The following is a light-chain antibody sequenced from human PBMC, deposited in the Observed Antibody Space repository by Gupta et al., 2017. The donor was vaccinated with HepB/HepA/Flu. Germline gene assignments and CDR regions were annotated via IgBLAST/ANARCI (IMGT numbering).Light chain of an antibody. J-gene: IGLJ3*02. CDR1: DGDIGTYNL. V-gene: IGLV2-23*02. CDR3: CSYAGGSAFVM. CDR2: QVN. Sequence: QSALTQPASVSGSPGQTITISCTGSDGDIGTYNLVSWYLQHPGKAPKVIIYQVNKRPSGVSKRFSGSKSGNAASLTISGLQAEDEGDYYCCSYAGGSAFVMFGGGTRLTVL.